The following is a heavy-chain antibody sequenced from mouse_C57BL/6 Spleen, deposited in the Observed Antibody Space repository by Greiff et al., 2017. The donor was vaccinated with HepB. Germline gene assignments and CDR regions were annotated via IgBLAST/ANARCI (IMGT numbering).Heavy chain of an antibody. J-gene: IGHJ4*01. CDR2: IDPEDGET. CDR1: GFNIKDYY. V-gene: IGHV14-2*01. D-gene: IGHD2-5*01. CDR3: ARAYYSKGGAMDY. Sequence: EVQLVESGAELVKPGASVKLSCTAYGFNIKDYYMHWVKQRTEQGLEGIGRIDPEDGETKYAPKFQGKATITADKSSNTAYLQLSSLTSEDTAVYYCARAYYSKGGAMDYWGQGTSVTVSS.